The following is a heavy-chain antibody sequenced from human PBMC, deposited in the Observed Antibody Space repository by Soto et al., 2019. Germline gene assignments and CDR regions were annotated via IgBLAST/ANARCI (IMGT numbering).Heavy chain of an antibody. D-gene: IGHD1-1*01. V-gene: IGHV5-51*01. J-gene: IGHJ4*02. CDR2: IYPGDSDT. Sequence: GESLKISCKGSGHAFTSYWIAWVRQLPGKGLEWMGVIYPGDSDTRYSPSFQGQVTISADRSISTAYLQWSSLKASDTAMHYCARQVEMATTGFDYWGQGTLVTVSS. CDR3: ARQVEMATTGFDY. CDR1: GHAFTSYW.